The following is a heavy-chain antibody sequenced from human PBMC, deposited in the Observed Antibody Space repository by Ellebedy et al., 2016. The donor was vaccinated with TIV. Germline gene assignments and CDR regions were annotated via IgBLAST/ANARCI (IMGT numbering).Heavy chain of an antibody. D-gene: IGHD4-17*01. Sequence: KVSCKVSGYDFTDYWIGWVRQMPGKGLESMGIIYPGDSDTRYSPSFEGQVTISADKSISTAYLEWSSLKASDTAMYYCARHLGYADSEIDFWGQGTLVTASS. V-gene: IGHV5-51*01. CDR1: GYDFTDYW. J-gene: IGHJ4*02. CDR3: ARHLGYADSEIDF. CDR2: IYPGDSDT.